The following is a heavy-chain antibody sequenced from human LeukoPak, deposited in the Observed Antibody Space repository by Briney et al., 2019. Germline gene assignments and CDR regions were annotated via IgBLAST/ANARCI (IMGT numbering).Heavy chain of an antibody. J-gene: IGHJ4*02. V-gene: IGHV3-74*01. CDR1: GFSFSSYW. CDR2: INGDGSST. Sequence: PGGSLRLSCAASGFSFSSYWMHWVRQAPGKGLVWVSRINGDGSSTRYADSVKGRFTISRDNAKNTLYLQMNSLRAEDMAVYYCASRPGATGIFGPYDYWGQGTLLTVSS. CDR3: ASRPGATGIFGPYDY. D-gene: IGHD3-3*01.